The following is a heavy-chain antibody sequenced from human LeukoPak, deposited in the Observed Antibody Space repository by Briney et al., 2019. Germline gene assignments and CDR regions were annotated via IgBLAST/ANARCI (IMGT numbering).Heavy chain of an antibody. J-gene: IGHJ5*02. Sequence: ASVKVSCKASGYTFTSYDINWVRQATGQGLEWMGWMNPNIGNTGYAQKFQGRVTMARNTSISTAYMELSSLRSEDTAVYYCAIPYCTNGVCSSWFDPWGQGTLVTVSS. V-gene: IGHV1-8*01. D-gene: IGHD2-8*01. CDR2: MNPNIGNT. CDR1: GYTFTSYD. CDR3: AIPYCTNGVCSSWFDP.